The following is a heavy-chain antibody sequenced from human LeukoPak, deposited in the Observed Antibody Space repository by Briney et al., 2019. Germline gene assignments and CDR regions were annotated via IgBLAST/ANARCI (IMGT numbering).Heavy chain of an antibody. D-gene: IGHD1-26*01. V-gene: IGHV1-2*06. Sequence: GASVKVSCKASGYTFTGYYMHWVRQAPGQGLEWMGRINPNSGGTNYAQEFQGRVTMTRDTSISTAYMELSRLRSDDTAVYYCASPSGVGASFDYWGQGTLVTVSS. CDR3: ASPSGVGASFDY. J-gene: IGHJ4*02. CDR2: INPNSGGT. CDR1: GYTFTGYY.